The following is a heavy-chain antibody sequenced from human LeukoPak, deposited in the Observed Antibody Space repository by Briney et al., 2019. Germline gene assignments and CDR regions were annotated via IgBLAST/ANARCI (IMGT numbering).Heavy chain of an antibody. CDR2: IYFRWST. Sequence: SETLSLTCTVSGGSIRSYYWSWVGQPPGKGLELIWYIYFRWSTNYHPSLKSRVTISVDTSKNQFSLKLSSVTAADTAVYYCARNDGGLRFDYWGQGTLVTVSS. D-gene: IGHD4-23*01. J-gene: IGHJ4*02. CDR1: GGSIRSYY. CDR3: ARNDGGLRFDY. V-gene: IGHV4-59*13.